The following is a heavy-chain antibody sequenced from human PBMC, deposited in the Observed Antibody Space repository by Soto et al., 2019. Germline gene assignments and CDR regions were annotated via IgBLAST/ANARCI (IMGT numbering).Heavy chain of an antibody. CDR1: GGSISSGGYS. J-gene: IGHJ4*02. Sequence: QLQLQESGSGLVKPSQTLSLTCAVSGGSISSGGYSWSWIRQPPGKGLEWIGYIYHSGSTYYNPALKSRVSISVDRSKNQFSLKLSSLTAADTAVYYCAAGGGLPRYCWGQGTLVTVSS. CDR3: AAGGGLPRYC. CDR2: IYHSGST. D-gene: IGHD5-12*01. V-gene: IGHV4-30-2*01.